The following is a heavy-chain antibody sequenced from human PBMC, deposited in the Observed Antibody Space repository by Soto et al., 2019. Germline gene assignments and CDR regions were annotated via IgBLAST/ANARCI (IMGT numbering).Heavy chain of an antibody. V-gene: IGHV4-31*03. CDR2: RYYSEST. D-gene: IGHD2-15*01. CDR1: GGSITTGGYY. Sequence: SETLSLTCTVSGGSITTGGYYWSWIRQLPGKGLEWIGHRYYSESTYYNPSLKSRVSISLDTSKNQFSLKLSFVTAADTAMYYCSRTKCSGGSCYSWSLDYWGQGTPVTVSS. J-gene: IGHJ4*02. CDR3: SRTKCSGGSCYSWSLDY.